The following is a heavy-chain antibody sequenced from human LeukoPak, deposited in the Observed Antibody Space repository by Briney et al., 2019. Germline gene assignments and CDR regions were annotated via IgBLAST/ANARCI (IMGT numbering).Heavy chain of an antibody. CDR1: GYTFTSYY. CDR2: INPSGGST. CDR3: ARGAEAETSPLDF. V-gene: IGHV1-46*01. J-gene: IGHJ4*02. Sequence: ASVKVSCKASGYTFTSYYMHWVRQAPGQGLEWMGIINPSGGSTSYAQKFQGRVTMTRDTSTSTVYMELSSLRSDDTAVYYCARGAEAETSPLDFWGQGTLVIVS. D-gene: IGHD6-13*01.